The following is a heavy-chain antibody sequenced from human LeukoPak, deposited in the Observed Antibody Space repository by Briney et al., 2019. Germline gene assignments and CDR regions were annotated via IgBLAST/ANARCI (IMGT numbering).Heavy chain of an antibody. D-gene: IGHD4-23*01. V-gene: IGHV3-74*01. J-gene: IGHJ1*01. Sequence: PGGSLRLSCAASGFTFSSYWMHWVRQAPGKGLVWVSRINSDGSATTYADSVKGRFTISRDNAKNTLYLQMNSLRTEDTALYYCASDPSYDGNSFRYFQHWGQGTLVTVSS. CDR3: ASDPSYDGNSFRYFQH. CDR2: INSDGSAT. CDR1: GFTFSSYW.